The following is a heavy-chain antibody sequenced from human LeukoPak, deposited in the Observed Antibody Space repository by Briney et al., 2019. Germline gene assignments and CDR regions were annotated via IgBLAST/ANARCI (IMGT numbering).Heavy chain of an antibody. J-gene: IGHJ4*02. V-gene: IGHV3-48*03. CDR1: GFTFSNHE. CDR2: ISSSGSTI. CDR3: ARESDFWSGYYSVLDY. Sequence: PGGSLRLSCAASGFTFSNHEMNWVRQAPGKGLEWVSYISSSGSTIYYADSVKGRFTISRDNAKNSLDLQMNSLRAEDTAVYYCARESDFWSGYYSVLDYWGQGTLVTVSS. D-gene: IGHD3-3*01.